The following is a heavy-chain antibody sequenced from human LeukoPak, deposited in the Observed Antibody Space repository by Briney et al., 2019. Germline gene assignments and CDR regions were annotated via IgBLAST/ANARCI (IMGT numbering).Heavy chain of an antibody. CDR2: ISSNSYHI. V-gene: IGHV3-21*01. J-gene: IGHJ4*02. CDR1: GFTFSTYS. CDR3: TRDLASQPDH. D-gene: IGHD1-1*01. Sequence: GGSLRLSCAASGFTFSTYSMNWVRQAPGKGLEWVSSISSNSYHIFYADSVKGRFTISRDNAKNSLYLQMDSLRAEDTAVYYCTRDLASQPDHWGQGGLVTVSS.